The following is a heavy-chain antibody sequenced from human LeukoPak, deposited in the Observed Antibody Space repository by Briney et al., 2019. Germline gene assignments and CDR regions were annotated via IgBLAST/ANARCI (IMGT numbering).Heavy chain of an antibody. Sequence: SETLSLTCTVSGGSISSSSYYWGWIRQPPGKGLEWIGSIYYSGSTYYNPSLKSRVTISVDTSKNQFSLKPSSVTAADTAVCYCARHRDYYDSSGYNDYWGQGTLVTVSS. D-gene: IGHD3-22*01. CDR2: IYYSGST. CDR1: GGSISSSSYY. V-gene: IGHV4-39*01. J-gene: IGHJ4*02. CDR3: ARHRDYYDSSGYNDY.